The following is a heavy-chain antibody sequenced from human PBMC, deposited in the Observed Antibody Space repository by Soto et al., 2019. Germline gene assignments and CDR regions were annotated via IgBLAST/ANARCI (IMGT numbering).Heavy chain of an antibody. Sequence: SVKVSCKASGFTFTSSAVQWVRQARGQRLEWIGWIVVGSGNTNYAQKFQERVTITRDMSTSTAYMELSSLRSEDTAVYYCAAEDYYDSSGYYYWGQGTLVTVS. V-gene: IGHV1-58*01. D-gene: IGHD3-22*01. CDR1: GFTFTSSA. J-gene: IGHJ4*02. CDR2: IVVGSGNT. CDR3: AAEDYYDSSGYYY.